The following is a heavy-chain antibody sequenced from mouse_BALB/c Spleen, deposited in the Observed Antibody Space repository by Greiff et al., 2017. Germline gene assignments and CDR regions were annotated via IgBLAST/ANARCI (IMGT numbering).Heavy chain of an antibody. Sequence: QVQLQQSGPGLVQPSQSLSITCTVSGFSLTSYGVHWVRQSPGKGLEWLGVIWSGGSTDYNAAFISRLSISKDNSKSQVFFKMNSLQANDTAIYYCASSCYGNPPWFAYWGQGTLVTVSA. D-gene: IGHD2-10*01. CDR2: IWSGGST. CDR3: ASSCYGNPPWFAY. V-gene: IGHV2-2*02. CDR1: GFSLTSYG. J-gene: IGHJ3*01.